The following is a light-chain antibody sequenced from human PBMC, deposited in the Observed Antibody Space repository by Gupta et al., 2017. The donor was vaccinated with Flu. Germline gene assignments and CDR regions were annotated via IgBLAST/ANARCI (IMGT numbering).Light chain of an antibody. Sequence: DIRMTQSPSTLSASIGDTVTISCRASQNIDEWLAWYQLKPGKAPKLLIYKASTLENGAPSRFSGSGSGAKFTLTINNLQRDDSASYFCQQYFSYRSFGQGTKVEIK. CDR1: QNIDEW. V-gene: IGKV1-5*03. CDR3: QQYFSYRS. CDR2: KAS. J-gene: IGKJ1*01.